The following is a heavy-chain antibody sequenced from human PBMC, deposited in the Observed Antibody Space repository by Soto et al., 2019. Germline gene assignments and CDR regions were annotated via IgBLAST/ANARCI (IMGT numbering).Heavy chain of an antibody. Sequence: SEALSLTCTVSGGSIISGGYYWSLIRQHPGKGLEWIGYIYYSGSTYYNPSLKSRVTISVDTSKNQFSLKLSSVTAADTAVYYCARDSGVHSGSYYNIERQGPGHYYYGMDFWGQGTSDTVSS. J-gene: IGHJ6*02. CDR2: IYYSGST. CDR3: ARDSGVHSGSYYNIERQGPGHYYYGMDF. D-gene: IGHD3-10*01. V-gene: IGHV4-31*03. CDR1: GGSIISGGYY.